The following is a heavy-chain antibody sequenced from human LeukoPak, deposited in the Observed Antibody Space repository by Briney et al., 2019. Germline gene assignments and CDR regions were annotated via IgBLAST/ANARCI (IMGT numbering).Heavy chain of an antibody. CDR2: INMDGSIT. J-gene: IGHJ4*02. D-gene: IGHD4-17*01. Sequence: PGGSLRLSCAVSGFTFSNYWMHRVRHSPGKGLVWVSRINMDGSITTYADSVKGRFTISRDNAKNTLYLQMNSLRAEDTAVYYCSRARGDYRYFDYWGQGTLVTVSS. CDR1: GFTFSNYW. V-gene: IGHV3-74*01. CDR3: SRARGDYRYFDY.